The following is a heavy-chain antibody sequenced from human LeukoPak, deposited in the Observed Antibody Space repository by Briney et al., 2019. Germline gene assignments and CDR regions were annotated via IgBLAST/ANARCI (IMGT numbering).Heavy chain of an antibody. Sequence: ASVKVSCKASGYTFTSYDINWVRQAAGQGLEGMGWMNPNSGNTDYAQKFQGRVTITRNTSISKAYMELSSLRSEDTAVYYCARSLRNSFDIWGQGTMVTVSS. CDR2: MNPNSGNT. V-gene: IGHV1-8*03. CDR3: ARSLRNSFDI. J-gene: IGHJ3*02. CDR1: GYTFTSYD. D-gene: IGHD5/OR15-5a*01.